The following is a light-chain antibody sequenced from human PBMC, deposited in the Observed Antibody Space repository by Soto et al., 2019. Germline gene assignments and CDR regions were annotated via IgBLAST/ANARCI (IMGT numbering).Light chain of an antibody. CDR2: GTH. Sequence: QSVLTQPPSASGTPGLRVTIFCSGSSSNIGSNFVYWYQHLPGAAPKLLIYGTHQRPSGVPDRFSASKSGASASLAISGLRSEDEADYYCVSWDGSLNSLLFGGGTKVTVL. CDR3: VSWDGSLNSLL. J-gene: IGLJ2*01. V-gene: IGLV1-47*01. CDR1: SSNIGSNF.